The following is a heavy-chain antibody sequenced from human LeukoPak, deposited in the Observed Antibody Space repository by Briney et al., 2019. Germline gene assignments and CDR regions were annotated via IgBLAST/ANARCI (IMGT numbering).Heavy chain of an antibody. J-gene: IGHJ4*02. CDR1: GFTFSSYA. Sequence: GGSLRLSCAASGFTFSSYAMSWVRQAPGKGLEWVSAISGSGGSTYYADSVKGRFTISRDNSKNTLYLQMNSLRAEDTAVYYCAKNPVQAARGGLDYWGQGTLVTVSA. CDR2: ISGSGGST. CDR3: AKNPVQAARGGLDY. V-gene: IGHV3-23*01. D-gene: IGHD2-15*01.